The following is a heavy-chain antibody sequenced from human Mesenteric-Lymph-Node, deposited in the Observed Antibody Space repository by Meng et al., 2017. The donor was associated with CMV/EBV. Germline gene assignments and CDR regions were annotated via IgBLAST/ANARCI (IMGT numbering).Heavy chain of an antibody. CDR2: ISSSSSYI. Sequence: GESLKISCAASGFTFSSYAMSWVRQAPGKGLEWVSSISSSSSYIYYADSVKGRFTISRDNAKNSLYLQMNSLRAEDTAVYYCARAGGIYDSPDVWGQGTTVTVSS. V-gene: IGHV3-21*01. CDR3: ARAGGIYDSPDV. CDR1: GFTFSSYA. D-gene: IGHD3-3*01. J-gene: IGHJ6*02.